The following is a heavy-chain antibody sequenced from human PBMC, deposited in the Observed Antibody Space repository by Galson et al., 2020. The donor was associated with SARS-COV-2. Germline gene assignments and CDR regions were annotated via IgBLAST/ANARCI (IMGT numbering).Heavy chain of an antibody. CDR1: GGPISSSSHY. J-gene: IGHJ4*02. CDR2: IYYRGSP. D-gene: IGHD3-22*01. CDR3: ARHRADSSGYWTPGYFDY. V-gene: IGHV4-39*01. Sequence: SETLSLTCTVSGGPISSSSHYWGWIRQPPGTGLEWLGSIYYRGSPYYNPSLKSRVTISVDTSKNQSSLKLSSVTAADTAVYYCARHRADSSGYWTPGYFDYWGQGTLVTVSS.